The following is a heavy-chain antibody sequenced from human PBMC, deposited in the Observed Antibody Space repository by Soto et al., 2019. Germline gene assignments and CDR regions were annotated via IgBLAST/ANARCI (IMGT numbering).Heavy chain of an antibody. Sequence: SETLSLTCTVSGGSISSGGYCWSWIRQHPGKGLEWIGYIYYSGSTYYNPSLKSRVTISVDTSKNQFSLKLSSVTAADTAVYYCARDGCSGGSCPNWFDPWGQGTLVTRLL. J-gene: IGHJ5*02. D-gene: IGHD2-15*01. CDR2: IYYSGST. V-gene: IGHV4-31*03. CDR1: GGSISSGGYC. CDR3: ARDGCSGGSCPNWFDP.